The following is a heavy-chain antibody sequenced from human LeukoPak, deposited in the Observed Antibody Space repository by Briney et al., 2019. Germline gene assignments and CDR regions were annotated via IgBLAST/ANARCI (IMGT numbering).Heavy chain of an antibody. CDR3: ASSGYSYGTTRGPFDY. Sequence: PSETLSLTCTVSGGAISNYYWSWIRQPPGKGLEWIGYIYYSGSTNYNPSLESRVTISVDTSKNQFSLKLSSVTAADTAVYYCASSGYSYGTTRGPFDYWGQGTLVTVSS. CDR1: GGAISNYY. J-gene: IGHJ4*02. V-gene: IGHV4-59*01. D-gene: IGHD5-18*01. CDR2: IYYSGST.